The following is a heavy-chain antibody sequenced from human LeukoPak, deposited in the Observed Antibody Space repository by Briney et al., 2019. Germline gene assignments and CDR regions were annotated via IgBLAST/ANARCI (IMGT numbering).Heavy chain of an antibody. CDR2: ITWDGATT. J-gene: IGHJ4*02. V-gene: IGHV3-43D*03. CDR1: GFTFSDYA. D-gene: IGHD2-15*01. Sequence: GGSLRLSCAASGFTFSDYAMHWVRQAPGKGLEWVSLITWDGATTYYANSVKGRFTISRDNSKNSLYLQMNSLRAEDTAFYYCARAPSGAWYYFDYWGQGTLVTVSS. CDR3: ARAPSGAWYYFDY.